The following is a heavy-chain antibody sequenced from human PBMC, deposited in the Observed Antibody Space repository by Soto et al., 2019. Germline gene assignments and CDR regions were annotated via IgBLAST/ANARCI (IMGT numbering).Heavy chain of an antibody. J-gene: IGHJ3*02. Sequence: ASVKVSCKASGYTFTRYDINWVRQATGQGLEWMGWMNPNSGNTGYAQKFQGRVTMTRNTSISTAYMELSSLRSEDTAVYYCARVPIVVVPAAMTNAFDIWGQGTMVT. D-gene: IGHD2-2*01. CDR2: MNPNSGNT. V-gene: IGHV1-8*01. CDR3: ARVPIVVVPAAMTNAFDI. CDR1: GYTFTRYD.